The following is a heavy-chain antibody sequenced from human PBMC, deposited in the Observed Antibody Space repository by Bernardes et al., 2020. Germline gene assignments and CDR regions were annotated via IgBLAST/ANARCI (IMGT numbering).Heavy chain of an antibody. V-gene: IGHV1-3*01. CDR3: AKSQLWLLDY. J-gene: IGHJ4*02. D-gene: IGHD5-18*01. Sequence: SVTVSCKASGYTFTTYSIHWVRQAPGQRLEWMGWINAGDGNTKYSQKFQGRVSITRDTSASTAHMELSSLRSEDTAVYYCAKSQLWLLDYWGQGTLVTVSS. CDR2: INAGDGNT. CDR1: GYTFTTYS.